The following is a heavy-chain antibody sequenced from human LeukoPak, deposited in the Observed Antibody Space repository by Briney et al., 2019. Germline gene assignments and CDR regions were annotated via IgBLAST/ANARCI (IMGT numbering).Heavy chain of an antibody. CDR3: ALGGVVVVAANNWFDP. J-gene: IGHJ5*02. D-gene: IGHD2-15*01. Sequence: ASVKVSCEASGGTFSSYAISWVRQAPGQGLEWMGRIIPIFGIANYAQKLQGRVTITADKSTSTAYMELSSLRSEDTAVYYCALGGVVVVAANNWFDPWGQGTLVTVSS. CDR1: GGTFSSYA. V-gene: IGHV1-69*04. CDR2: IIPIFGIA.